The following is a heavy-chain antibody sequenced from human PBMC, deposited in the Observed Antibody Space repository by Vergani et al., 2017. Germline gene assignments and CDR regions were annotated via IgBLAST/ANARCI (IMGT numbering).Heavy chain of an antibody. CDR2: ISSSGSTI. Sequence: EVQLVESGGGLVQPGGSLRLSCAASGFTFSSYEMNWVRQAPGKGLEWVSYISSSGSTIYYADSVKGRFTISRDNAKNSLYLQMNSLRAEDTAVYYCARACDGDYLNAECLGYWGQGTLVTVSS. CDR1: GFTFSSYE. D-gene: IGHD4-17*01. CDR3: ARACDGDYLNAECLGY. J-gene: IGHJ4*02. V-gene: IGHV3-48*03.